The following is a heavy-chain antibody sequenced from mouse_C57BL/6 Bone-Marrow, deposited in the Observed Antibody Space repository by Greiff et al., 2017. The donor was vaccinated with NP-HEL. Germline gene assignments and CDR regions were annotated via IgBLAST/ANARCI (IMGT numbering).Heavy chain of an antibody. V-gene: IGHV2-6*01. CDR1: GFSLTSYG. Sequence: VQVVESGPGLVAPSQSLSITCTVSGFSLTSYGVDWVRQSPGKGLEWLGVIWGVGSTNYNSALKSRLSISKDNSKSQVFLKMNSLQTDDTAMYYCARRKLLYDYAYYAMDYWGQGTSVTVSS. J-gene: IGHJ4*01. D-gene: IGHD2-4*01. CDR3: ARRKLLYDYAYYAMDY. CDR2: IWGVGST.